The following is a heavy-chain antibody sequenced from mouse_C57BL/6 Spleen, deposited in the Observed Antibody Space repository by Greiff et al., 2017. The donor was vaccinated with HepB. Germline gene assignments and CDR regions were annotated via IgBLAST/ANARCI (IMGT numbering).Heavy chain of an antibody. CDR3: AGGGGYYRNAVDY. CDR1: GYTFTSYW. V-gene: IGHV1-64*01. Sequence: VQLQQPGAELVKPGASVKLSCKASGYTFTSYWMDWVKQRPGQGLEWIGMIHPNSGSTNYNEKFKSKATLTVDKSSSTAYMQLSSLTSEDDAVYYCAGGGGYYRNAVDYWGKGTSVTVSS. CDR2: IHPNSGST. J-gene: IGHJ4*01. D-gene: IGHD2-3*01.